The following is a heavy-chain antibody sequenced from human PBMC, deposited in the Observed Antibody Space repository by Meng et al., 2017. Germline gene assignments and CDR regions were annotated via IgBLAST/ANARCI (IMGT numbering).Heavy chain of an antibody. CDR2: TYYRSKWYN. J-gene: IGHJ4*02. V-gene: IGHV6-1*01. Sequence: SQTPSLTRAISGDSVSSNSAAWNWIRQSPTRGLEWLGRTYYRSKWYNDYAVSVKSRITINPDTSKNQFSLQLNSVTPEDTAVYYCARGPNAGYSSGWRFDYWGQGTLVTVSS. CDR3: ARGPNAGYSSGWRFDY. CDR1: GDSVSSNSAA. D-gene: IGHD6-19*01.